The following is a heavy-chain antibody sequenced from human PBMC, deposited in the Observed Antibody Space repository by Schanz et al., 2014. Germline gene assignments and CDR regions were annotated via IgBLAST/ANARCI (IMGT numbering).Heavy chain of an antibody. J-gene: IGHJ3*02. CDR1: GFTFSDYY. CDR3: ARPPPPYSSSPYYWYYGGKPQAFDI. V-gene: IGHV3-11*01. D-gene: IGHD6-6*01. CDR2: ISNSGYTI. Sequence: QVQLVESGGGLVKPGGSLRLSCAASGFTFSDYYMNWIRQAPGKGLEWVSYISNSGYTIYYADSVKGRFTISRENAKTPLDPKMNSLRPEATAFFDGARPPPPYSSSPYYWYYGGKPQAFDIWGQGTMVTVSS.